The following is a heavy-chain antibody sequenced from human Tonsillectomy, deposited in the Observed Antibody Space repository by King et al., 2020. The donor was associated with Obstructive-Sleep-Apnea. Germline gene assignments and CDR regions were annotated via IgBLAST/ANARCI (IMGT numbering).Heavy chain of an antibody. CDR2: IDWDDDK. V-gene: IGHV2-70*04. CDR1: GFSLSTSGMC. CDR3: ARIRGDASNAFDI. D-gene: IGHD3-10*01. J-gene: IGHJ3*02. Sequence: VTLKESGPALVKPTQTLTLTCTFSGFSLSTSGMCVNWIRQPPGKALEWLARIDWDDDKFYSTSLETRLIISKDTSKNQVVLTMTNMDPVDTATYFCARIRGDASNAFDIWSQGKMVTVSS.